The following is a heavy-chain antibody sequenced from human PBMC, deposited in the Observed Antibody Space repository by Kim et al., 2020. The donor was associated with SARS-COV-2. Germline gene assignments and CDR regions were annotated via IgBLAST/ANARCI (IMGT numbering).Heavy chain of an antibody. D-gene: IGHD2-15*01. Sequence: YPGDSDTRYDPAFQGQVTISADKSISTAYLQWSSLKASDTAMYYCARIGDYWGQGTLVTVSS. J-gene: IGHJ4*02. V-gene: IGHV5-51*01. CDR3: ARIGDY. CDR2: YPGDSDT.